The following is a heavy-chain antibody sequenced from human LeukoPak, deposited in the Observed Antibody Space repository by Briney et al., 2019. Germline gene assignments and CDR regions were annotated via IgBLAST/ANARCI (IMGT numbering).Heavy chain of an antibody. CDR3: ATHESSGWKSPGFVDY. CDR2: IYYSGST. D-gene: IGHD6-19*01. CDR1: AGSSSSISYY. V-gene: IGHV4-39*01. J-gene: IGHJ4*02. Sequence: SETLSLTGTVSAGSSSSISYYWGWIRQPPGKGLEWIGSIYYSGSTHYNPSLKSRATIFVDTSKNQFSLKLSSVTAANKAVYYCATHESSGWKSPGFVDYWGQRTLVTVSS.